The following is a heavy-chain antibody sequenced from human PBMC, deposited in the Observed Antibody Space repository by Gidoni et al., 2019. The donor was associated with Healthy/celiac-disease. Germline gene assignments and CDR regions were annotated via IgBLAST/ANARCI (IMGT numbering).Heavy chain of an antibody. D-gene: IGHD6-6*01. CDR3: ARDGGQAARTRNWFDP. CDR2: ISYDGSNK. V-gene: IGHV3-30-3*01. J-gene: IGHJ5*02. CDR1: GFTFRSYA. Sequence: QVQLVESGGGVVQPGRSLILSCAASGFTFRSYAMHWVRQAPGKGLEWVAVISYDGSNKYYADSVKGRFTISRDNSKNTLYLQMNSLRAEDTAVYYCARDGGQAARTRNWFDPWGQGTLVTVSS.